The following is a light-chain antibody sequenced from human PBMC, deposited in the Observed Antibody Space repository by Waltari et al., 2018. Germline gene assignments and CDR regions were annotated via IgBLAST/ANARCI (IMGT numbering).Light chain of an antibody. CDR2: DAS. Sequence: EVVLTQSPATLSLSPGERATLSCRASQRVSSFLAWYQQKPGQAPRLLMYDASTRATGIPARFSGSVSGTDFTLTISSLEPEDFAVYYCQQRSNVLFAFGPGTKVDFK. V-gene: IGKV3-11*01. CDR3: QQRSNVLFA. CDR1: QRVSSF. J-gene: IGKJ3*01.